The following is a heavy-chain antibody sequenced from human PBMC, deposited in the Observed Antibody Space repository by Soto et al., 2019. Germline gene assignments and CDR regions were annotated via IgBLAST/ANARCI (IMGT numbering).Heavy chain of an antibody. CDR2: ISYDGSNK. V-gene: IGHV3-30-3*01. CDR3: ARLMRAAPRGVAEVGTKNSGDY. CDR1: GFTFSSYA. D-gene: IGHD6-6*01. J-gene: IGHJ4*02. Sequence: GGSLRLSCAASGFTFSSYAMHWVRQAPGKGLEWVAVISYDGSNKYYADSVKGRFTISRDNSKNTLYLQMNSLRAEDTAVYFCARLMRAAPRGVAEVGTKNSGDYWDQGTLVTVSS.